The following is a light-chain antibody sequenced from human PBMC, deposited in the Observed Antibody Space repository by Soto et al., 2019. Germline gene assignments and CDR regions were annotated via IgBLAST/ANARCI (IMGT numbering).Light chain of an antibody. J-gene: IGKJ3*01. CDR2: GAS. V-gene: IGKV3-20*01. CDR3: QQYGSSPFT. Sequence: EIVLTQSTGTLSLSPGERATLSCRASQSVSDRYLAWYQQKPGQAPRLLIYGASSRATGIPDRFSGSGSGTDFTFTISRLEPEDFAVYYWQQYGSSPFTFGPGTKVDIK. CDR1: QSVSDRY.